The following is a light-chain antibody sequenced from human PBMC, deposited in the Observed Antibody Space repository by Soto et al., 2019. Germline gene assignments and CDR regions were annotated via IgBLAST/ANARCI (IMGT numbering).Light chain of an antibody. CDR3: QQNYSSPYT. CDR2: WAS. CDR1: QTILYTSINKNS. J-gene: IGKJ2*01. V-gene: IGKV4-1*01. Sequence: DIVMTQSPDSLAVSLGERATINCRSSQTILYTSINKNSLAWYQQKPGQPPTLLIYWASTRESGVPDRFSGSGSGTDFTLTISSLQAEDVAVYYCQQNYSSPYTFGQGTKLGIK.